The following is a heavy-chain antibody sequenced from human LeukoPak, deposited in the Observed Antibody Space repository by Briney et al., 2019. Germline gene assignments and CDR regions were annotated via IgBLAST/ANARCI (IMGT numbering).Heavy chain of an antibody. D-gene: IGHD3-22*01. Sequence: ASVKVSCEVSRDTLTALSMRCVRQATGNGVEWKWGFDTEDGESEYAQKFQGRVTMTEDTSTDTAYVELSSLRSEDTAVYYCATALSNPFYDSSGYYYGYFQHWGQGTLVTVSS. V-gene: IGHV1-24*01. CDR2: FDTEDGES. J-gene: IGHJ1*01. CDR3: ATALSNPFYDSSGYYYGYFQH. CDR1: RDTLTALS.